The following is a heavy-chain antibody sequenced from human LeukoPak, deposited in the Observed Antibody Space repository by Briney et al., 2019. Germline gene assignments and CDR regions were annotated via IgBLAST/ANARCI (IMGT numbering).Heavy chain of an antibody. J-gene: IGHJ6*02. CDR1: GGSFSGYY. D-gene: IGHD3-9*01. CDR3: ASTYYDILTGYYIGYYGMDV. Sequence: SETLSLTCAVYGGSFSGYYWSWIRQPPGKGLEWIGEINHSGSTNYNPSLKSRVTISVDTSKNQFSLKLSSVTAADTAVYYCASTYYDILTGYYIGYYGMDVWGQGTTVTVSS. V-gene: IGHV4-34*01. CDR2: INHSGST.